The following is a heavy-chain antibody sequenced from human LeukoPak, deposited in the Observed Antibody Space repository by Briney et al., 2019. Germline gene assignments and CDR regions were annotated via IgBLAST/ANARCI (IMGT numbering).Heavy chain of an antibody. D-gene: IGHD5-12*01. CDR1: GGSISSGSYY. CDR2: IYTSGST. J-gene: IGHJ6*03. CDR3: AREGRGGRYYYYYMDV. Sequence: SQTLSLTCTVSGGSISSGSYYWRWNRQPAGKGLEWIGRIYTSGSTNYNPSLKSRVTISVDTSKNQFSLKLSSVTAADTAVYYCAREGRGGRYYYYYMDVWGKGTTVTVSS. V-gene: IGHV4-61*02.